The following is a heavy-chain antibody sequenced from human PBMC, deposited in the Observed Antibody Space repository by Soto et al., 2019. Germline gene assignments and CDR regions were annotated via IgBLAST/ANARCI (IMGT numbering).Heavy chain of an antibody. CDR2: TGSGTGPG. D-gene: IGHD2-15*01. J-gene: IGHJ4*02. CDR3: ARRHSGGFFRFFDS. V-gene: IGHV1-69*06. CDR1: GGSLSTNP. Sequence: LVKVSCKASGGSLSTNPISWVRQAPGQGLEWMGGTGSGTGPGNHAQKFQGRLTVTADKSTSTVYMELTNLSSEDTAVYYCARRHSGGFFRFFDSWGQGTLVTVSS.